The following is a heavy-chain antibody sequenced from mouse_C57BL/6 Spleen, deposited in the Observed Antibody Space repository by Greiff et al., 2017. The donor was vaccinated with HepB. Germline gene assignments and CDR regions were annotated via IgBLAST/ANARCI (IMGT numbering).Heavy chain of an antibody. CDR1: GFSLTSYG. V-gene: IGHV2-5*01. J-gene: IGHJ1*03. CDR3: AKDPNWDGDWYFDV. D-gene: IGHD4-1*01. Sequence: VQLQQSGPGLVQPSQTLSITCTVSGFSLTSYGVHWVRQSPGKGLEWLGVIWRGGSTDYNAAFMSRLSITKDTSKSQVFFKMNSLQADDTAIYYCAKDPNWDGDWYFDVWGTGTTVTVSS. CDR2: IWRGGST.